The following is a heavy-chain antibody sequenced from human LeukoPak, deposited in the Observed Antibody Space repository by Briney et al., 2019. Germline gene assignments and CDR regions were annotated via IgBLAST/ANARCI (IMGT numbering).Heavy chain of an antibody. CDR2: IKEDGSEK. D-gene: IGHD3-3*01. CDR1: GFTFSSYW. CDR3: ARDLRSGYDFWSGYYYYFDY. V-gene: IGHV3-7*01. Sequence: GGSPRLSCAASGFTFSSYWMSWVRQAPGKGLEWVANIKEDGSEKYYVDSVKGRFTISRENANNSLYLQMNSLRAEDTAVYYCARDLRSGYDFWSGYYYYFDYWGQGTLVTVSS. J-gene: IGHJ4*02.